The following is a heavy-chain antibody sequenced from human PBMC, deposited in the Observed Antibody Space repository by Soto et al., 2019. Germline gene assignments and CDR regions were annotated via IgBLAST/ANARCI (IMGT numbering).Heavy chain of an antibody. Sequence: QVQLVQSGAEVKKPGSSVKVSCTASEGTFNSYTISWVRQATGQGLEWMGRVIPILGMANFAQKFQGRVMITADKSTSTAYMVLSSLRSDDTAVYYCATNYGSGSTHFDYWGQGTLVTVSS. V-gene: IGHV1-69*02. CDR2: VIPILGMA. J-gene: IGHJ4*02. D-gene: IGHD3-10*01. CDR1: EGTFNSYT. CDR3: ATNYGSGSTHFDY.